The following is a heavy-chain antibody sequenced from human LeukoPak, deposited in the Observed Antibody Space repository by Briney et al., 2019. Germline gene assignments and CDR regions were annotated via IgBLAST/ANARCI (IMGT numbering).Heavy chain of an antibody. CDR3: ARDSGGYDYRSYYYYGMDV. CDR2: IYTSGST. CDR1: GGSISSYY. D-gene: IGHD5-12*01. Sequence: SETLSLTCTVSGGSISSYYWSWIRQPAGKGLEWSGRIYTSGSTNYNPSLKSRVTIPLATSTHQFSLKLSSVPSADTAVYYCARDSGGYDYRSYYYYGMDVWGQGTTVTVSS. V-gene: IGHV4-4*07. J-gene: IGHJ6*02.